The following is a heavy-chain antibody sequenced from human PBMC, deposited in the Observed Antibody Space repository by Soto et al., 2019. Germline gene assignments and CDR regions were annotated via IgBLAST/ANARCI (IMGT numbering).Heavy chain of an antibody. Sequence: SQTLSLTCAISGDSVSTNIAAWSWIRQSPSRGLEWLGRTLYRSSKWYNEYAVSVESRMTINPDTSKNQFSLQLNSVTPEDTAVYYCARDAAPTLNYPHGMDVWGQGTAVTVSS. CDR2: TLYRSSKWYN. V-gene: IGHV6-1*01. D-gene: IGHD1-7*01. J-gene: IGHJ6*02. CDR3: ARDAAPTLNYPHGMDV. CDR1: GDSVSTNIAA.